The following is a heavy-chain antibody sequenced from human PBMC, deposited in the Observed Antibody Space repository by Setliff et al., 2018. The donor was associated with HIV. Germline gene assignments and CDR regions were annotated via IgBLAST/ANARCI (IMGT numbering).Heavy chain of an antibody. CDR2: ISGYNGNT. CDR1: GYTFTSFG. D-gene: IGHD2-2*01. Sequence: GASVKVSCKASGYTFTSFGISWVRQAPGQGLEWVGWISGYNGNTNFAQKLQGRVTMTTDTSTSTAYIELRILRSDDTAVYYCASLGYCSSTSCSLYYGMDVWGQGTTVTVSS. V-gene: IGHV1-18*01. CDR3: ASLGYCSSTSCSLYYGMDV. J-gene: IGHJ6*02.